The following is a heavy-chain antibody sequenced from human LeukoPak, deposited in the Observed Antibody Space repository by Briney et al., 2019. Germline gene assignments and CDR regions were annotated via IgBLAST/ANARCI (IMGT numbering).Heavy chain of an antibody. CDR1: GGSISSSNW. D-gene: IGHD3-10*01. Sequence: PSETLSLTCAISGGSISSSNWWTWVRQPPGKGLEWVGEIYLRGNTNYNPSLESRVTISVDESKTQLSLRLESVTAADTAVYYCARRIPVTMVRGYYFDYWGQGTLVTASS. V-gene: IGHV4-4*02. CDR2: IYLRGNT. CDR3: ARRIPVTMVRGYYFDY. J-gene: IGHJ4*02.